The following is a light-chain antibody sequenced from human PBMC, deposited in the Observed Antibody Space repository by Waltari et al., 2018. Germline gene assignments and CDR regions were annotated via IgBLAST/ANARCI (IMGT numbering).Light chain of an antibody. Sequence: QSVLPQPPAVSAAPGQKVLSSCSGSTANIGNNFVTWYQQLPGTAPKLLIYDNDKRPSGIPDRFSGSKSGTSATLGITGLQAGDEADYYCGTWDNSLSGGVFGGGTKVTVL. CDR3: GTWDNSLSGGV. J-gene: IGLJ3*02. CDR1: TANIGNNF. V-gene: IGLV1-51*01. CDR2: DND.